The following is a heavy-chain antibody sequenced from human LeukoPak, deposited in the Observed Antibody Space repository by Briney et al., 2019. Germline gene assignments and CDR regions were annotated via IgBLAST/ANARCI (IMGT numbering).Heavy chain of an antibody. Sequence: GGSLRLSCAASGFNFNNYWLLWLRQAPGKGRVWFSRINTGGSGISYADSVKGRFTISRDNAKNTLYLQMNSLRAEDTAVYYCAREFRGSGIAEYFQHWGQGTLGTVSS. V-gene: IGHV3-74*01. CDR2: INTGGSGI. D-gene: IGHD3-10*01. CDR1: GFNFNNYW. J-gene: IGHJ1*01. CDR3: AREFRGSGIAEYFQH.